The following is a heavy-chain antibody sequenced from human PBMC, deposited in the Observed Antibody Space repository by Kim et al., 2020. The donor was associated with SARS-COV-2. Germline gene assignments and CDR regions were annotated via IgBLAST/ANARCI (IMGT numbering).Heavy chain of an antibody. CDR3: SRDSRSLGYSSGWFTFDY. V-gene: IGHV1-8*01. Sequence: ASVKVSCKASGYTFTSYDINWVRQAAGQGLEWMGWMNPNSGNTGYAQKFQGRVTMTRNTSISTAYMELSSLRSEDTAVYYCSRDSRSLGYSSGWFTFDYWGQGPLVTVSS. J-gene: IGHJ4*02. CDR2: MNPNSGNT. D-gene: IGHD6-19*01. CDR1: GYTFTSYD.